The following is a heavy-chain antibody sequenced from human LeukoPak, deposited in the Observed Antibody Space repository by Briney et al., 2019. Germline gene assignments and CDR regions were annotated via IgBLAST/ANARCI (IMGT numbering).Heavy chain of an antibody. CDR3: ARQHTAWYVDY. V-gene: IGHV3-23*01. J-gene: IGHJ4*02. Sequence: GGSLRLSCAASGFSFSNYGMSWVRQAPGKGLEWVSGVSASGASTYSEDSVKGRFIISRDNSKNTVFLQKNSLRAEDTAVYYCARQHTAWYVDYWGQGILVTVSS. D-gene: IGHD1-1*01. CDR1: GFSFSNYG. CDR2: VSASGAST.